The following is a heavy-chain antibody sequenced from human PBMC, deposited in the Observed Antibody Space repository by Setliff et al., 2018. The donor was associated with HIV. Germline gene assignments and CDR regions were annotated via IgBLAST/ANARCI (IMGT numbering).Heavy chain of an antibody. D-gene: IGHD1-26*01. CDR2: IYHSGIT. CDR3: ARLGYSGSLVGAFDI. J-gene: IGHJ3*02. V-gene: IGHV4-38-2*02. CDR1: GYSISSGYY. Sequence: SETLSLTCTVSGYSISSGYYWGWIRQPPGKGLEWIGSIYHSGITYYNSSLKSRVTISVDTSKNQFSLNLTPVTAADTAVYYCARLGYSGSLVGAFDIWGQGTMVTVSS.